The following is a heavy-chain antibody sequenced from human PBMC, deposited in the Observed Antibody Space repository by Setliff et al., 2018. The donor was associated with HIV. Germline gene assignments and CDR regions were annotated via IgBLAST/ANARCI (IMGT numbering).Heavy chain of an antibody. CDR3: ARSIRANWGGNDAFDF. CDR2: ISVTGNTI. J-gene: IGHJ3*01. V-gene: IGHV3-48*03. CDR1: GFTFDDYD. Sequence: GGSLRLSCAASGFTFDDYDMSWVRRAPGKGLEWVSYISVTGNTIFYGDSVEGRFTISRDNAKNSLYLQMNSLRADDTAVYYCARSIRANWGGNDAFDFWGQGTKVTVSS. D-gene: IGHD7-27*01.